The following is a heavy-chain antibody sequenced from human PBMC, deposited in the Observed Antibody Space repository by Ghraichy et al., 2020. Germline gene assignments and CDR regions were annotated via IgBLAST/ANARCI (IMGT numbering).Heavy chain of an antibody. CDR2: ISYDGSNK. CDR1: GFTFSSYA. CDR3: ARAVSSGWLKAFDI. J-gene: IGHJ3*02. V-gene: IGHV3-30-3*01. D-gene: IGHD6-19*01. Sequence: GSLRLSCAASGFTFSSYAMHWVRQAPGKGLEWVAVISYDGSNKYYADSVKGRFTISRDNSKNTLYLQMNSLRAEDTAVYYCARAVSSGWLKAFDIWGQGTMVTVSS.